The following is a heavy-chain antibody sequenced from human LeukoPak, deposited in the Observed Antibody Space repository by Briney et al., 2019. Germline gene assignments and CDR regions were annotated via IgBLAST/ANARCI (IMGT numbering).Heavy chain of an antibody. J-gene: IGHJ5*02. CDR3: ARDLKRSRARWENLGLDP. V-gene: IGHV3-48*03. Sequence: PGGSLRLSCAASGFTFSSYEMNWVRQAPGKGLEWVSYISSSGSTIYYADSVKGRFTISRDNAKNSLYLQMNSLRAENTAVYYCARDLKRSRARWENLGLDPWGQGTLVTVSS. CDR2: ISSSGSTI. CDR1: GFTFSSYE. D-gene: IGHD3-16*01.